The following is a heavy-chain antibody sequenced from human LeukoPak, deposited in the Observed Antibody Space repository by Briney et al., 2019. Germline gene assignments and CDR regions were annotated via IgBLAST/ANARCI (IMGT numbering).Heavy chain of an antibody. J-gene: IGHJ4*02. D-gene: IGHD5-12*01. CDR2: IIPILGIA. CDR1: GGTFSSYT. V-gene: IGHV1-69*04. Sequence: GASVKVSCKASGGTFSSYTITWVRRAPGQGLEWMGRIIPILGIANYAQKFQGRVTITADKSTSTAYMELSSLRSEDTAVYYCAREGGGYSGYAFNGHYFDYWGQGTLVTVSS. CDR3: AREGGGYSGYAFNGHYFDY.